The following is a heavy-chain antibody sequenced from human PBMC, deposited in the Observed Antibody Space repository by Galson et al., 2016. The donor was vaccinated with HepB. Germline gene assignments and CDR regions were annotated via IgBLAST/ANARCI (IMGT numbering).Heavy chain of an antibody. J-gene: IGHJ4*02. D-gene: IGHD3-22*01. CDR2: ISDDGSNK. CDR1: GFNFRDYW. CDR3: AKCASATVVICANFDY. Sequence: SLRLSCAASGFNFRDYWMHWVRQAPGKGLEWVAVISDDGSNKYYADSVKGRFTISRDNSKSTLYLQMNSLRAEDTAVYYCAKCASATVVICANFDYWCQGTLGTVSS. V-gene: IGHV3-30*18.